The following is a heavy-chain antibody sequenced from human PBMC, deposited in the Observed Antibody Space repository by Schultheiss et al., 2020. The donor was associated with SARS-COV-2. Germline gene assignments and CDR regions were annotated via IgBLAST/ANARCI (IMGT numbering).Heavy chain of an antibody. V-gene: IGHV3-23*01. CDR3: ARGEYDIVVVVAATEGDDAFDI. J-gene: IGHJ3*02. Sequence: GGSLRLSCAASGFTFSSYAMSWVRQAPGKGLEWVSAISGSGGSTYYADSVKGRFTISRDNSKNTLYLQMNSLRAEDTAVYYCARGEYDIVVVVAATEGDDAFDIWGQGTMVTVSS. CDR2: ISGSGGST. CDR1: GFTFSSYA. D-gene: IGHD2-15*01.